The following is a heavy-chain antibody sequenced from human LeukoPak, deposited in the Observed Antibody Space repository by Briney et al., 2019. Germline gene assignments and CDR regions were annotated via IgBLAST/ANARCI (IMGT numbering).Heavy chain of an antibody. D-gene: IGHD2-21*02. V-gene: IGHV3-30*03. CDR1: GFTFSSYG. CDR2: ISYDGSNK. J-gene: IGHJ4*02. Sequence: GGSLRLSCAASGFTFSSYGMHWVRQAPGKGLEWVAVISYDGSNKYYADSVKGRFTISRDNSKNTLYLQMNSLRAEDTAVYYCARDTRPPLAYCGGDCYSGYFDYWGQGTLVTVSS. CDR3: ARDTRPPLAYCGGDCYSGYFDY.